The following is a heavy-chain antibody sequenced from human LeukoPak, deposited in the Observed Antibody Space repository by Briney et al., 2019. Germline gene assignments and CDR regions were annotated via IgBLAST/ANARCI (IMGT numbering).Heavy chain of an antibody. V-gene: IGHV4-59*08. J-gene: IGHJ4*02. CDR2: IYYSGST. CDR1: GGSISSYY. D-gene: IGHD4-17*01. CDR3: AKMGNPATVTADY. Sequence: SETLSLTCTVSGGSISSYYWSWIRQPPGKGLEWIGYIYYSGSTNYNPSLKSRVTISLDTSKNQFSLKLNSVTAADTAVYYCAKMGNPATVTADYWGQGTLVTVSS.